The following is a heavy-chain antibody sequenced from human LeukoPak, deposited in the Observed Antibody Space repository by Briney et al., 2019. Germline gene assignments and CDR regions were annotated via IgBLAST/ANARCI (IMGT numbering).Heavy chain of an antibody. CDR3: AKVGVGFLVIIGNYFDY. Sequence: PGGSLRLSCAASGFTFSSYSMNWVRQAPGKGLEWVSSISSSSYIYYADSVKGRFTISRDNSKNTLYLQMNSLRAEDTAVYYCAKVGVGFLVIIGNYFDYWGQGTLVTVSS. V-gene: IGHV3-21*04. J-gene: IGHJ4*02. CDR1: GFTFSSYS. CDR2: ISSSSYI. D-gene: IGHD3-3*01.